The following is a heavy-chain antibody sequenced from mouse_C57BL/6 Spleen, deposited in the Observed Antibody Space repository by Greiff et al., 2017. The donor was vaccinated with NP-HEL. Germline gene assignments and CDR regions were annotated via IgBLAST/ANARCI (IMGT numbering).Heavy chain of an antibody. V-gene: IGHV14-3*01. D-gene: IGHD1-1*01. Sequence: EVQLQQSVAELVRPGASVKLSCTASGFNIKNTYMHWVKQRPEQGLEWIGRIDPANVNTKYAPKFQGKATITADTSSNTAYLQLSSLTSEDTAIYYCARGWANYYGSSYDAMDDWGQGTSVTVSS. J-gene: IGHJ4*01. CDR3: ARGWANYYGSSYDAMDD. CDR1: GFNIKNTY. CDR2: IDPANVNT.